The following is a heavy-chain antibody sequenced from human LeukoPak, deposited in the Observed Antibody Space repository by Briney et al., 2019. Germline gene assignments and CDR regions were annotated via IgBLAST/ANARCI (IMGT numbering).Heavy chain of an antibody. D-gene: IGHD6-6*01. V-gene: IGHV4-34*01. CDR3: ASSWTEGY. Sequence: PSETLSLTCAVYGGSFSGYYWNWIRQPPGKGLEWIGEINHSGSTNYNPSLKSRVTISVDTSKNQFSLKVSSVTAADTAVYYCASSWTEGYWGPGTLVTVSS. J-gene: IGHJ4*02. CDR2: INHSGST. CDR1: GGSFSGYY.